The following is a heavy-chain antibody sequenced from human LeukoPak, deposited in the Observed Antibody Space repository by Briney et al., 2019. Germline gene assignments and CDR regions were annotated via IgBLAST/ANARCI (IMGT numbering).Heavy chain of an antibody. J-gene: IGHJ4*02. CDR2: IYYSKNT. D-gene: IGHD5-18*01. CDR1: GGSISSSSAY. CDR3: VSPRGFSYGYFDY. Sequence: SETLSLTCTVSGGSISSSSAYWGWIRQPPGKGLEWIGRIYYSKNTYYNPSLKSRVTISADTSKNQFSLTLGSVSATDTAVYYCVSPRGFSYGYFDYWGQGTLVSVSS. V-gene: IGHV4-39*01.